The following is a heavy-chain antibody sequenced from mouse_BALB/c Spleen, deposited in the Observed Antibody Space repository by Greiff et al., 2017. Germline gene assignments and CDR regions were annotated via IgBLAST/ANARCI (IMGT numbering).Heavy chain of an antibody. J-gene: IGHJ2*01. CDR2: ILPGSGST. CDR3: ARGITTVVARTYFDY. V-gene: IGHV1-9*01. Sequence: QVQLKESGAELMKPGASVKISCKATGYTFSSYWIEWVKQRPGHGLEWIGEILPGSGSTNYNEKFKGKATFTADTSSNTAYMQLSSLTSEDSAVYYCARGITTVVARTYFDYWGQGTTLTVAS. CDR1: GYTFSSYW. D-gene: IGHD1-1*01.